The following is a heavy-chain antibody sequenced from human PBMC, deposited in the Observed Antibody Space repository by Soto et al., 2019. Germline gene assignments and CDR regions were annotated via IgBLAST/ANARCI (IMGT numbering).Heavy chain of an antibody. V-gene: IGHV4-59*02. J-gene: IGHJ4*02. CDR1: GGSVRAPDW. Sequence: SETLSLTCTLSGGSVRAPDWGNWDRQSPDKGLEWIGYIYYSGSTNYNPSLKSRVTISVDTSKNQFSLKLSSVTAADTAVYYCARDPSSGGSGYSGFWGKGTRVTV. D-gene: IGHD3-3*01. CDR3: ARDPSSGGSGYSGF. CDR2: IYYSGST.